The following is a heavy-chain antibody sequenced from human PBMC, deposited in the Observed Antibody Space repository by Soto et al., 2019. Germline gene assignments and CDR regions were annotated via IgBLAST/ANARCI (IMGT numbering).Heavy chain of an antibody. CDR1: GGTFGNSA. V-gene: IGHV1-69*12. CDR3: ARDGDPQSAFWSGPLGGGRFDP. CDR2: IVPMFGTA. D-gene: IGHD3-3*01. Sequence: QVQLVQSGAEVKKPGSSVNVSCKTSGGTFGNSAVTWVRQAPGQGLEWLGGIVPMFGTANYAQKFQGRVTIAADESTITAYMELTSLKTDEPAVYYCARDGDPQSAFWSGPLGGGRFDPWGQGTLVTVSS. J-gene: IGHJ5*02.